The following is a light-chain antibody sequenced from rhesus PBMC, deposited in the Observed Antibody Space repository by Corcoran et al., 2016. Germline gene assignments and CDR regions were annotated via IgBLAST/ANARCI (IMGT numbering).Light chain of an antibody. CDR1: QSLLHSNGYSY. CDR2: LGS. J-gene: IGKJ4*01. V-gene: IGKV2-91*01. Sequence: DIVMTQTPLSLSVTPGEPASIPCRSSQSLLHSNGYSYLFWYLQQPCQSPQLLLYLGSNLASGVPDRFSGSGSGTDVTLKISRVEAEDVGVYYFRQDTQLPLTFGGGTKVEIK. CDR3: RQDTQLPLT.